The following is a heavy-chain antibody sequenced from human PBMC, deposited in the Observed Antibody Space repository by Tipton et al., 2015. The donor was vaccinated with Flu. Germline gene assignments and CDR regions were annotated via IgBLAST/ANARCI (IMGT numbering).Heavy chain of an antibody. CDR2: ISESGNGR. V-gene: IGHV3-23*01. CDR1: GFSFTTCG. Sequence: GSLRLSCAASGFSFTTCGMTWVRQAPGRGLQWVSTISESGNGRYYADSVKGRFTVSRDISTNMLYLQMSSLRVDDTAIYYCAKLPDDLSPLTAPLEPWGRGIVLTVSS. CDR3: AKLPDDLSPLTAPLEP. D-gene: IGHD3-3*01. J-gene: IGHJ1*01.